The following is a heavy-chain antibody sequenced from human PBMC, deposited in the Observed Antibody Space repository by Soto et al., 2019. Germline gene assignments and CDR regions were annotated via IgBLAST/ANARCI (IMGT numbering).Heavy chain of an antibody. D-gene: IGHD1-26*01. V-gene: IGHV3-72*01. Sequence: EVQLVESGGGLVQPGASLRLSCAASGFTFSDPYMDWVRQAPGKGLEWVGRTRNKANSYTTDFAASVKGRFTISRDDSKNSLYLEMNSLKTEDTGVYYCVRVESGGAFDIWGQGTMVTVSS. CDR1: GFTFSDPY. CDR3: VRVESGGAFDI. CDR2: TRNKANSYTT. J-gene: IGHJ3*02.